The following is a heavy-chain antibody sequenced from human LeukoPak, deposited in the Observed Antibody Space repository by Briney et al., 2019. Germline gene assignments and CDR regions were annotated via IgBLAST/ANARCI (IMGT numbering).Heavy chain of an antibody. CDR2: IYYSGST. V-gene: IGHV4-39*07. CDR1: GGSIRSSSYY. Sequence: SETLSLTCTVSGGSIRSSSYYWGWIRQPPGKGLEWIGSIYYSGSTYYNPSLKSRVTISVDTSKNQFSLKLSSVTAADTAVYYCAREGDSSGWYDYWGQGTLVTVSS. J-gene: IGHJ4*02. D-gene: IGHD6-19*01. CDR3: AREGDSSGWYDY.